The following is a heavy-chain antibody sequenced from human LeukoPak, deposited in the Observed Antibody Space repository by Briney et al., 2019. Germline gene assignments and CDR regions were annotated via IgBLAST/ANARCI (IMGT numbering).Heavy chain of an antibody. CDR1: SGSISSSSYY. J-gene: IGHJ5*02. CDR2: IYYSGST. CDR3: VRQRKAAADNCFDP. V-gene: IGHV4-39*01. Sequence: SETLSLTCTVSSGSISSSSYYWGWIRQPPGKGLEWIGSIYYSGSTYYNPSLKSRVTISVDTSKNQFSLKLSSVTAADTAVYYCVRQRKAAADNCFDPWGQGTLVTVSS. D-gene: IGHD6-13*01.